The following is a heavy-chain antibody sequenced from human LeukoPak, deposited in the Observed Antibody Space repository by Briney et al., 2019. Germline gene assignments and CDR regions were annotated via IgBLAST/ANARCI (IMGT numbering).Heavy chain of an antibody. V-gene: IGHV3-23*01. D-gene: IGHD3-22*01. CDR3: AKPFSSYYYDSSGYSPDDY. Sequence: GGSLRLSCAASGFTFSSYAMSWVRQAPGKGLEWVSAISGSGGSTYYADSVKGRFTISRDNSKNTLYLQMNSLRAEDTAVYYCAKPFSSYYYDSSGYSPDDYWGQGTLVTVSS. CDR1: GFTFSSYA. J-gene: IGHJ4*02. CDR2: ISGSGGST.